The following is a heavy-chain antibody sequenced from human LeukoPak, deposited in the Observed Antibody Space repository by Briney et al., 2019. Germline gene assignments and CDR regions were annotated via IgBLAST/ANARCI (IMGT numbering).Heavy chain of an antibody. CDR1: GFTVSSNS. D-gene: IGHD2-8*01. J-gene: IGHJ4*02. CDR3: ARATLAGCILYDWGEYYFDY. V-gene: IGHV3-66*03. CDR2: IYSCGST. Sequence: GGSLRLSCAASGFTVSSNSMSWVRQAPGKGLEWVSVIYSCGSTYYADSVKGRFTISRDNSKNTLYLQMNSLRAEDTAVYYCARATLAGCILYDWGEYYFDYWGQGTLVTVSS.